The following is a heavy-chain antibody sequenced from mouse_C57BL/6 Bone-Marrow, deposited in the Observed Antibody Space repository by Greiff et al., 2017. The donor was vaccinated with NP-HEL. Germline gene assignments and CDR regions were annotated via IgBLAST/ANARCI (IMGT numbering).Heavy chain of an antibody. CDR1: GYTFTSYW. CDR2: IDPSDSYT. CDR3: ARWGYYRYFDV. V-gene: IGHV1-50*01. Sequence: VQLQQPGAELVKPGASVKLSCKASGYTFTSYWMQWVKQRPGQGLEWIGEIDPSDSYTNYNQKFKGKATLTVDPSSSTAYMQLSSLPSEDSAVYYCARWGYYRYFDVWGTGTTVTVSS. J-gene: IGHJ1*03. D-gene: IGHD2-2*01.